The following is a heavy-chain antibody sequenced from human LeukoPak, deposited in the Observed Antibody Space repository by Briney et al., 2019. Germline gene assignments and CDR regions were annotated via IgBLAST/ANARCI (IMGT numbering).Heavy chain of an antibody. CDR3: ATTMITFGGVIVKPLFDY. CDR1: GGTFSSYA. D-gene: IGHD3-16*02. J-gene: IGHJ4*02. CDR2: IVPILGIA. Sequence: GASVKVSCKASGGTFSSYAISWVRQAPGQGLEWMGRIVPILGIANYAQKFQGRVTITADKSTSTAYMELSSLRSEDTAVYYCATTMITFGGVIVKPLFDYWGQGTLVTVSS. V-gene: IGHV1-69*04.